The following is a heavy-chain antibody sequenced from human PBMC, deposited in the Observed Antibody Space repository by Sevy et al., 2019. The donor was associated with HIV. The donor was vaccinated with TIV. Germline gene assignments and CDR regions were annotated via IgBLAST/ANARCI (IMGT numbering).Heavy chain of an antibody. Sequence: ASVKVSCKASGGTFSSHVINWVRQAPGQGLEWMGQITPISDKANYAQKFQGRVTFTADGSTTTAYMDLGSLRSEDTAVYYCAILPYDYIWGSSRYRYYFDDWGQGTLVTVSS. CDR2: ITPISDKA. CDR3: AILPYDYIWGSSRYRYYFDD. D-gene: IGHD3-16*02. V-gene: IGHV1-69*13. CDR1: GGTFSSHV. J-gene: IGHJ4*02.